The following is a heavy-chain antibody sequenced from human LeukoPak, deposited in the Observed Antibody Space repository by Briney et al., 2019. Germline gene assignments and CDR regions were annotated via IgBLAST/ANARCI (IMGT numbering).Heavy chain of an antibody. CDR1: GFIFDDYA. CDR3: AKDGSGDYNFDY. CDR2: ISGDGHSS. Sequence: GGSLRLSCAASGFIFDDYAMHWVRQAPGKGLEWVSFISGDGHSSNYSDSVKGRFIVSRDNSKNSVHLQMNDLRTEDSALYYCAKDGSGDYNFDYWGQGTLVAVSS. J-gene: IGHJ4*02. D-gene: IGHD4-17*01. V-gene: IGHV3-43*02.